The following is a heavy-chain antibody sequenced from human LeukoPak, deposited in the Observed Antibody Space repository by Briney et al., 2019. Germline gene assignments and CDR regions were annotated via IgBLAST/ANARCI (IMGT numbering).Heavy chain of an antibody. CDR2: INHSGST. V-gene: IGHV4-34*01. CDR1: GGSFSGYY. D-gene: IGHD3-3*01. Sequence: SETLSLACAVYGGSFSGYYWSWIRQPPGKGLEWIGEINHSGSTNYNPSLKSRVTISVDTSKNQFSLKLSSVTAADTAVYYCARGDYDFWSGYPNWFDPWGQGTLVTVSS. J-gene: IGHJ5*02. CDR3: ARGDYDFWSGYPNWFDP.